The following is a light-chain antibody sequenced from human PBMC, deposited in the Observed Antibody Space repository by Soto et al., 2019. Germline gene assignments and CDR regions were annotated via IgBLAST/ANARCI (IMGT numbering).Light chain of an antibody. V-gene: IGKV1-5*03. J-gene: IGKJ1*01. CDR1: QSMSQY. CDR2: EAS. Sequence: TQMTQSPSILSASVGARVTITCRASQSMSQYLAWYQHKPGQAPNLLIYEASTLQRGVPSRFSGSVSGTEFSLSISSLQPEYCAIYHCLQYNDITWTFGQGTKVEIK. CDR3: LQYNDITWT.